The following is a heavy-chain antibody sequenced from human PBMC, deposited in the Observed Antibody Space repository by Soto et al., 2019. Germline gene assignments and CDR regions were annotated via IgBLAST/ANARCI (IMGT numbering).Heavy chain of an antibody. D-gene: IGHD4-17*01. CDR3: ARQEGRTTATKVRVWFDP. J-gene: IGHJ5*02. CDR1: GGSISSGIYY. CDR2: MYYSGIT. Sequence: QLQLQESGPGLVKPSETLSLTCTVSGGSISSGIYYWGWIRQPPGKGLEYIASMYYSGITYYNPSLKSRATISVDTSNNQIALKVRSVTAADTAVYYCARQEGRTTATKVRVWFDPWGQGTLVTVSS. V-gene: IGHV4-39*01.